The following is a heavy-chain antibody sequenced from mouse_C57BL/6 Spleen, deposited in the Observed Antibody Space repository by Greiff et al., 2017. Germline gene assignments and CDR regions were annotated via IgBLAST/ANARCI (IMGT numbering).Heavy chain of an antibody. V-gene: IGHV1-80*01. Sequence: VQLQQSGAELVKPGASVKISCKASGYAFSSYWMNWVKQRPGKGLEWIGQIYPGDGDTNYNGKFKGKATLTADKSSSTAYMQLSSLTSEDSAVYACYKFDDDCYYVDYGAMDYWGQGTSVTVSS. CDR3: YKFDDDCYYVDYGAMDY. CDR2: IYPGDGDT. D-gene: IGHD2-3*01. CDR1: GYAFSSYW. J-gene: IGHJ4*01.